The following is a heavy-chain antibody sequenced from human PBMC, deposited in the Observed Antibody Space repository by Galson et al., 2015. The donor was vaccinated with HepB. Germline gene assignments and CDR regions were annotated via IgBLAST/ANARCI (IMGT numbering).Heavy chain of an antibody. CDR2: IFHRGAT. J-gene: IGHJ4*02. Sequence: SETLSLTCAVSGGSISSNNWWSWVRQSPGKGLEWIGEIFHRGATHYNPSLKSRVTISLDKSKNQLSLKVSSVTAADTAVYFCARNGGWYQDFWGQGYLVTVSS. CDR1: GGSISSNNW. D-gene: IGHD4-23*01. CDR3: ARNGGWYQDF. V-gene: IGHV4-4*02.